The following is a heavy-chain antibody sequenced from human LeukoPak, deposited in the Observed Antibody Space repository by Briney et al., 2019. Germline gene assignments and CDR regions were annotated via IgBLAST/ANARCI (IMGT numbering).Heavy chain of an antibody. CDR1: GYSFSIYG. Sequence: ASVKVSCKASGYSFSIYGITWARQAPGQGLEYLGWISASDGTTNYAQKVQDRVTMTTDTSTSTAYLELRSLRSEDTAVYYCARCGAAVTTHFSHWGQGPLVTVSS. CDR3: ARCGAAVTTHFSH. CDR2: ISASDGTT. V-gene: IGHV1-18*01. J-gene: IGHJ4*02. D-gene: IGHD4-17*01.